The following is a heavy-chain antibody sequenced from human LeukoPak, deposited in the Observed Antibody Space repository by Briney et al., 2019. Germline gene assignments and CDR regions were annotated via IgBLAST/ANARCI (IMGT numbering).Heavy chain of an antibody. CDR3: ARDDILTGYWGFDWFDP. CDR2: ISSSSSYI. Sequence: GGCMILSCAASVFNFSSYSMNWVRHAPWKGLEWVLSISSSSSYIYYADSVKGRFTISRDNAKNSLYLQMNSLRAEDTAVYYCARDDILTGYWGFDWFDPWGQGTLVTVSS. CDR1: VFNFSSYS. J-gene: IGHJ5*02. D-gene: IGHD3-9*01. V-gene: IGHV3-21*01.